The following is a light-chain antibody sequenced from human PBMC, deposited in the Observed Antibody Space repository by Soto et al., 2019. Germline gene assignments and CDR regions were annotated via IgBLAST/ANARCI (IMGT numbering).Light chain of an antibody. CDR3: EVWDSSSDHYV. CDR1: NIGSKS. V-gene: IGLV3-21*04. J-gene: IGLJ1*01. CDR2: YNS. Sequence: SYELTQPPSVSVAPGKTARITCGGNNIGSKSVHWYQQKPGQAPVEVIYYNSDRPSGIPERFSGSNSGNTATLTISRVEAGDEAVYYCEVWDSSSDHYVFGAGTKLTVL.